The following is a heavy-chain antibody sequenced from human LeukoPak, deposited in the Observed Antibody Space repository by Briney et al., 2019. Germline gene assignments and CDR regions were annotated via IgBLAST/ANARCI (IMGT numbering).Heavy chain of an antibody. V-gene: IGHV3-30*02. CDR2: IRYDGDNK. J-gene: IGHJ4*02. CDR3: VKDPLGGSRVDY. CDR1: GFTLRRYG. D-gene: IGHD3-16*01. Sequence: GGSLRLSCAACGFTLRRYGKHGVRQAEGKGREWVSFIRYDGDNKYYPDSVKGRFTISRDNSKNTLYLQMNSLRAEDTAIYYCVKDPLGGSRVDYWGQGILVTVSS.